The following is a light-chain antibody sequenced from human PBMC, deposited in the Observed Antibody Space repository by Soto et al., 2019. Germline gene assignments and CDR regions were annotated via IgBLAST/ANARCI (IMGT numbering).Light chain of an antibody. V-gene: IGKV3-20*01. CDR2: ATS. CDR3: QQFGISPWT. CDR1: RIIGHNY. J-gene: IGKJ1*01. Sequence: PGDRATLSCMASRIIGHNYLAWYQQKRVQPPRLLIYATSTRATGIPDRFSGSGSVTNFTLTISRLEPEDFAVYYCQQFGISPWTFGQGTKV.